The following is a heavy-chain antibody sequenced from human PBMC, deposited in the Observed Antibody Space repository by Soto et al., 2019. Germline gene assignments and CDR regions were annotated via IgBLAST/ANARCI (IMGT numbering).Heavy chain of an antibody. V-gene: IGHV4-59*01. CDR2: IYNGEST. J-gene: IGHJ4*02. CDR1: GASISNYY. CDR3: AQTTGWRGFDY. D-gene: IGHD6-19*01. Sequence: QMQLQESGPGLVKPSETMSLTCTASGASISNYYWNWIRQPPGKGLEWIGHIYNGESTNYNPSLKSRVTISVDTSKNQFSLKLGSVTAADTAVYYCAQTTGWRGFDYWGQGILVTVSS.